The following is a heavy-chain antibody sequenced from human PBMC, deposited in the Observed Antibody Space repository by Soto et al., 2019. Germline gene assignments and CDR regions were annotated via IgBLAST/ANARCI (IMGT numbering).Heavy chain of an antibody. CDR1: GGSISSSSYY. CDR3: ARDYGGEIFDY. D-gene: IGHD2-21*01. V-gene: IGHV4-39*02. Sequence: QLQLQESGPGLVKPSETLSLTCTVSGGSISSSSYYWGWIRQPPGKGLEWIGGIYYSESTYYNPSLKSRVTISVDTSKNQFSLKLSSVTAADTAVYYCARDYGGEIFDYWGQGTLVTVSS. CDR2: IYYSEST. J-gene: IGHJ4*02.